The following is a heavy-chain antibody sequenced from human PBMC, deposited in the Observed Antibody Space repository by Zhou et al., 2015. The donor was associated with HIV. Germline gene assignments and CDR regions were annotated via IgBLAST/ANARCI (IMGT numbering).Heavy chain of an antibody. CDR1: GGTFSSYA. CDR2: IIPIFGTA. J-gene: IGHJ3*02. Sequence: QVQLVQSGAEVKKPGSSVKVSCKASGGTFSSYAISWVRQAPGQGLEWMGGIIPIFGTANYAQKFQGRVTITADESTSTAYMELSSLRSEDTAVYYCARSRYSSGLSLGAFDIWGQGDNGHRLF. CDR3: ARSRYSSGLSLGAFDI. D-gene: IGHD6-19*01. V-gene: IGHV1-69*01.